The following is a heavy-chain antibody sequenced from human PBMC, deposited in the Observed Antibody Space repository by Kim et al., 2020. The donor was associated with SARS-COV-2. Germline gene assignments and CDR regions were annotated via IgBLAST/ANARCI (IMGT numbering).Heavy chain of an antibody. CDR1: GYTFTSYG. V-gene: IGHV1-18*04. Sequence: ASVKVSCKASGYTFTSYGISWVRQAPGQGLEWMGWISAYNGNTNYAQKLQGRVTMTTDTSTSTAYMELRSLRSDDTAVYYCARWARPFSSTLESFDYWGQGTLVTVSS. J-gene: IGHJ4*02. D-gene: IGHD2-2*01. CDR3: ARWARPFSSTLESFDY. CDR2: ISAYNGNT.